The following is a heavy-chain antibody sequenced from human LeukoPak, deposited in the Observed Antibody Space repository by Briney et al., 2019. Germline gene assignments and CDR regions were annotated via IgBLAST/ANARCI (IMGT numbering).Heavy chain of an antibody. CDR2: IYGSGST. CDR3: ARDSGTAGEVKFDP. CDR1: GGSIRSY. V-gene: IGHV4-4*07. J-gene: IGHJ5*02. D-gene: IGHD3-10*01. Sequence: SETLSLTCTVSGGSIRSYWSWIRQPAGKGLEWIGRIYGSGSTDYNPSLKSRVTMSIDTSKNQFSLNLISVTAADTAVYYCARDSGTAGEVKFDPWGQGTLVTVSS.